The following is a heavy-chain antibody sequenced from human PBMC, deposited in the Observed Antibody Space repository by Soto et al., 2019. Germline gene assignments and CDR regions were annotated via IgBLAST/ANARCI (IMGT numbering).Heavy chain of an antibody. CDR3: ARDGGGQLVVPSLSLLYYYYGMDV. V-gene: IGHV4-4*07. CDR2: MYISGST. J-gene: IGHJ6*02. Sequence: SETLSLTCTVSGDSISSYFWSWIRQPAGKGLEWIGRMYISGSTNYNPSLKSRVTMSVDTSKNQFSLKLSSVTAADTAVYYCARDGGGQLVVPSLSLLYYYYGMDVWGQGTTVTVSS. CDR1: GDSISSYF. D-gene: IGHD6-6*01.